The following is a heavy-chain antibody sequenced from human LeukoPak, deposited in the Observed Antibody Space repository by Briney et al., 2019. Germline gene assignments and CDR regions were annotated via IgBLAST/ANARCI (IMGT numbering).Heavy chain of an antibody. CDR2: ISAYNGNT. Sequence: SVQVSCKASGYTFTSYGISWVRQAPGQGLEWMGWISAYNGNTNYAQKLQGRVTMTTDTSTSTAYMELRSLRSDDTAVYYCARDQIAAGLNWFDPWGQGTLVTVSS. D-gene: IGHD6-13*01. CDR3: ARDQIAAGLNWFDP. CDR1: GYTFTSYG. V-gene: IGHV1-18*01. J-gene: IGHJ5*02.